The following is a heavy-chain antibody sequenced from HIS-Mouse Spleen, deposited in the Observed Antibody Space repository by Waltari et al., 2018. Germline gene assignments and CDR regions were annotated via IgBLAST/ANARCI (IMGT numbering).Heavy chain of an antibody. CDR1: GGSISSSSYY. CDR3: AREIPYSSSWYDWYFDL. CDR2: IYYSGST. Sequence: QLQLQESGPGLVKPSETLSLTCTVSGGSISSSSYYWVWIRQPPGKGLEWIGRIYYSGSTYCTPSLKSRVTISVDTSKNQFSLKLSSVTAADTAVYYCAREIPYSSSWYDWYFDLWGRGTLVTVSS. J-gene: IGHJ2*01. D-gene: IGHD6-13*01. V-gene: IGHV4-39*07.